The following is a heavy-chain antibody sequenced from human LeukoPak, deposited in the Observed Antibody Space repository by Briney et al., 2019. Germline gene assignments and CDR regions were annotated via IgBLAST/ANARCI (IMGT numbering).Heavy chain of an antibody. CDR3: AGGYSSSWPDY. CDR1: GGSFSGYY. J-gene: IGHJ4*02. D-gene: IGHD6-13*01. CDR2: INHSGST. Sequence: PSETLSLTCAVYGGSFSGYYWSWIRQPPGKGLEWIGEINHSGSTNYNPSLKSRVTISVDTSKNQFSLKLSSVTAADTAVYYCAGGYSSSWPDYWGQGTLVTVSS. V-gene: IGHV4-34*01.